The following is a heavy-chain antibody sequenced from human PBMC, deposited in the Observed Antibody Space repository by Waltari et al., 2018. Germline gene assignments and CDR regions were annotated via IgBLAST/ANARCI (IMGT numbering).Heavy chain of an antibody. J-gene: IGHJ4*02. CDR2: IYWNDDK. V-gene: IGHV2-5*01. Sequence: QSTLKESGPTLEKPTQTLTLTYTFSGFSLSSNGVGVGWIRQPPGKALQWLALIYWNDDKRYSPSLKSRLTITKDTSKNQVVLTMTNMDPVDTATYYCEHRRAIAVAGTTFDYWGQGTLVTVSS. CDR3: EHRRAIAVAGTTFDY. D-gene: IGHD6-19*01. CDR1: GFSLSSNGVG.